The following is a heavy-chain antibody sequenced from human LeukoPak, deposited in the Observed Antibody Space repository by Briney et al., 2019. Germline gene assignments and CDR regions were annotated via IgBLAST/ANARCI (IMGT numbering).Heavy chain of an antibody. J-gene: IGHJ6*03. V-gene: IGHV1-69*05. CDR1: GGTFSSYA. Sequence: GASVTVSCKASGGTFSSYAISWVRQAPGQGLEWMGGIIPIFGTANYAQKFQGRVTITTDESTSTAYMELSSLRSEDTAVYYCARVVKDYYYYYMDVWGKGTTVTVSS. CDR3: ARVVKDYYYYYMDV. D-gene: IGHD2-21*01. CDR2: IIPIFGTA.